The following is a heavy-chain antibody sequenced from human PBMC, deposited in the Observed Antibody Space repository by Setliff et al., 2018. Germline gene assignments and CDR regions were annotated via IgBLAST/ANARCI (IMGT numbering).Heavy chain of an antibody. Sequence: GASVKVSCKTSGYTFTNFGINWVRQAPGQGLEWMGWISAYARKFQGRVIMTTDTSTNTAYMELRSLRSDDTAIYYCARGPPEFVVAPAEGKFDYWGQGTLVTVSS. CDR1: GYTFTNFG. V-gene: IGHV1-18*01. CDR2: ISA. D-gene: IGHD2-15*01. CDR3: ARGPPEFVVAPAEGKFDY. J-gene: IGHJ4*02.